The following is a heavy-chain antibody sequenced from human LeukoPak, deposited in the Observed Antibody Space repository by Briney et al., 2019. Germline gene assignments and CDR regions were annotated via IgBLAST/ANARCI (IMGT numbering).Heavy chain of an antibody. CDR3: YIPYYDTSAYKGY. V-gene: IGHV3-23*01. J-gene: IGHJ4*02. D-gene: IGHD3-22*01. Sequence: GGSLRLSCAASGFTFSNYAMTWVPQDPGKGLEWLSAISGSGGSTYYADSVKGRFTISRDNSKNTLCLQMNSLRAEDTAVYYCYIPYYDTSAYKGYWGQGTLVTVSS. CDR2: ISGSGGST. CDR1: GFTFSNYA.